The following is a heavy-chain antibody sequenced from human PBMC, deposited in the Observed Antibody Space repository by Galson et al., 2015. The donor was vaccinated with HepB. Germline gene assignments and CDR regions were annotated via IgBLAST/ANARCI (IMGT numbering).Heavy chain of an antibody. CDR1: GYTFTNYA. J-gene: IGHJ4*02. CDR3: ARERMVRGRAFDY. Sequence: SVKVSCKASGYTFTNYAMSWVRQAPGQRLEWMGWINTGNGNTKYSHKFQGRVTITRDTSATTAYMELSSLSSEDTALYYCARERMVRGRAFDYWGQGTLVTVSS. CDR2: INTGNGNT. V-gene: IGHV1-3*04. D-gene: IGHD3-10*01.